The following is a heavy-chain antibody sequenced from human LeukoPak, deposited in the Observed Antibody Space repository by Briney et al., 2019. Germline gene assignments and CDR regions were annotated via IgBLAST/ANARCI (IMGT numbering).Heavy chain of an antibody. J-gene: IGHJ4*02. CDR2: ISCTSSDL. D-gene: IGHD3-10*01. V-gene: IGHV3-21*06. CDR1: GFNFKSYS. CDR3: ARAAGHYFDY. Sequence: GGSLRLSCAASGFNFKSYSMNWVRQAPGKGLVWVSFISCTSSDLLYADSVKGRFTVSRDNGKNSLYLQMNSLRAEDTAVYYCARAAGHYFDYWGQGSLVTVSS.